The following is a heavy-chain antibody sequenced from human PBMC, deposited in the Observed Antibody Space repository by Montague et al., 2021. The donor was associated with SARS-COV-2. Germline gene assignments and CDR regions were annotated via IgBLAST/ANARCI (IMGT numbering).Heavy chain of an antibody. Sequence: TLSLTCTVSGASITSGDYYWVWIRHHPGKGLEWIGYIYYGGXTXYXXSLRPRVAISIDTSKNQFSLNLSSVTAADTAIYYCARESSRSAADLWGQGTLVTVSS. CDR2: IYYGGXT. J-gene: IGHJ5*02. CDR1: GASITSGDYY. CDR3: ARESSRSAADL. V-gene: IGHV4-31*03. D-gene: IGHD2-2*01.